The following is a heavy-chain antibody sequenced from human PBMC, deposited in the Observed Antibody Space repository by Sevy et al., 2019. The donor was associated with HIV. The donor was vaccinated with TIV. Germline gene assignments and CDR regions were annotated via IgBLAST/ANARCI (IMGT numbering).Heavy chain of an antibody. Sequence: GESLKISCKGSGYSFTSYWIGWVRQMPGKGLEWMGIIYPGDSDIRYSPSFQGQVTISADKSISTAYLPWSSLKASDTTMYYCARVGAAEDIVLMVYAQHDFDIWGQGTMVTFSS. V-gene: IGHV5-51*01. CDR1: GYSFTSYW. CDR3: ARVGAAEDIVLMVYAQHDFDI. D-gene: IGHD2-8*01. CDR2: IYPGDSDI. J-gene: IGHJ3*02.